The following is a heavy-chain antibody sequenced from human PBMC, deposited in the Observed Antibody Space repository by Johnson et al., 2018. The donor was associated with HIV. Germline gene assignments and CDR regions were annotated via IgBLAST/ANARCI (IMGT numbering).Heavy chain of an antibody. CDR1: GFSFSNYA. J-gene: IGHJ3*01. Sequence: QVQLVESGGGVVQPGSSLTLSCAASGFSFSNYAMHWVRQAPGKGLEWAAVISKDGSSAYYADSVKGRFTISRDNSKNTLYLQMNSLRAEDTAVYYCAKEGRGGALDVWGQGTTVTVSS. CDR2: ISKDGSSA. D-gene: IGHD2-15*01. V-gene: IGHV3-30*04. CDR3: AKEGRGGALDV.